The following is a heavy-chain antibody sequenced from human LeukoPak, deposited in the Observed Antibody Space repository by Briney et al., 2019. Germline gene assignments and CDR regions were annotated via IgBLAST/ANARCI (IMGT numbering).Heavy chain of an antibody. CDR2: MNPNSGNT. CDR3: ARGLGGWFGELLGGYFDY. J-gene: IGHJ4*02. Sequence: ASVKVSCKASGYTFTSYDINWVRQATGQGLEWMGWMNPNSGNTGYAQKFQGRVTMTRNTSISTAYMELNSLRAEDTAVYYCARGLGGWFGELLGGYFDYWGQGTLVTVSS. CDR1: GYTFTSYD. V-gene: IGHV1-8*01. D-gene: IGHD3-10*01.